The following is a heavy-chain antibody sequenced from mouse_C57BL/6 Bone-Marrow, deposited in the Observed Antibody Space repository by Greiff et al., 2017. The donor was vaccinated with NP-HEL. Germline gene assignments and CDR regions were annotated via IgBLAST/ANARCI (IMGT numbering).Heavy chain of an antibody. CDR3: ARSGSGYCDV. CDR1: GYTFTSYG. CDR2: IYLGNGYT. Sequence: EVQLQQSGAELVRPGSSVKMSCKTSGYTFTSYGINWVKQRPGQGLEWIGYIYLGNGYTEYNEKFKGKATLTSDTSSSTAYMQLSSLTSEDYAIDFCARSGSGYCDVGGTGTTVTVSS. V-gene: IGHV1-58*01. D-gene: IGHD1-3*01. J-gene: IGHJ1*03.